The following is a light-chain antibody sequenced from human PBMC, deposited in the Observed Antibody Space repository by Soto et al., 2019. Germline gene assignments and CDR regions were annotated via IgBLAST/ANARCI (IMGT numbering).Light chain of an antibody. Sequence: DIQLTQSPSFLSASVGDRVTITCRASQGISSSLAWYQQKPGKAPKLLIYAASTLQSGVPSRFSGSGSGTEFTLTISSLQPEEFATYYCQHLDSYSTFGQGTRLEIK. J-gene: IGKJ5*01. CDR2: AAS. CDR3: QHLDSYST. V-gene: IGKV1-9*01. CDR1: QGISSS.